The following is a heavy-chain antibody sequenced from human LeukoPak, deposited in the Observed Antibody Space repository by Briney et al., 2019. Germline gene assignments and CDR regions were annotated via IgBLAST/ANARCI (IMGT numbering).Heavy chain of an antibody. V-gene: IGHV3-21*01. J-gene: IGHJ3*02. CDR2: ISSSSSYI. CDR1: GFTFSSYS. CDR3: ARDGSYDFWSGIDAFDI. Sequence: PGGSLRLSCAASGFTFSSYSMNWVRQAPGKGLEWVSSISSSSSYIYYADSVKGRFTISRDNAKNSLYLQMNSLRAEDTAVYYCARDGSYDFWSGIDAFDIWGQGTMVTVSS. D-gene: IGHD3-3*01.